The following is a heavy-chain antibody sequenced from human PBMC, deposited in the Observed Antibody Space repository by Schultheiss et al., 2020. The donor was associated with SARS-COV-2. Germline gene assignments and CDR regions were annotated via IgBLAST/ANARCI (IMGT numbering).Heavy chain of an antibody. CDR2: IYYSGST. J-gene: IGHJ6*02. CDR3: ARDQRIAAPVVGMDV. Sequence: SETLSLTCTVSGGSISSGDYYWSWIRQPPGKGLEWIGYIYYSGSTYYNPSLKSRVTISVDTSKNQFSLKLSSVTAADTAVYYCARDQRIAAPVVGMDVWGQGTPVTVSS. CDR1: GGSISSGDYY. V-gene: IGHV4-30-4*01. D-gene: IGHD6-13*01.